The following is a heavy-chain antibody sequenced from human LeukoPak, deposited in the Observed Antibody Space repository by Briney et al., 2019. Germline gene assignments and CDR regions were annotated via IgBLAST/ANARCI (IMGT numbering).Heavy chain of an antibody. Sequence: GGSLRLSCAASGFTFSDSNMNWVRQAPGKGLEWVSSISSLSSDIYYADSVKGRFTISRDNAKNSLYLQMNSLRAEDTAVYYCARDPSSWYYYYMDVWGKGTTVTVSS. J-gene: IGHJ6*03. CDR3: ARDPSSWYYYYMDV. CDR2: ISSLSSDI. V-gene: IGHV3-21*01. CDR1: GFTFSDSN. D-gene: IGHD6-13*01.